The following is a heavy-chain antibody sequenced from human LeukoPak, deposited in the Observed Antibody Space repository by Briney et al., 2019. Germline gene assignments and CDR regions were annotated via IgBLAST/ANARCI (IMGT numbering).Heavy chain of an antibody. CDR3: ARTTEAHSWRTRYYDYYMDV. Sequence: SETLSLICTVSGGSISSYYWSWIRQPPGKGLEWIGYIYYSGSTNYNPSLKSRVTISVDTSKNQLSLKLSSVTAADTAVYYCARTTEAHSWRTRYYDYYMDVWGKGATVTVSS. CDR2: IYYSGST. V-gene: IGHV4-59*01. CDR1: GGSISSYY. D-gene: IGHD6-13*01. J-gene: IGHJ6*03.